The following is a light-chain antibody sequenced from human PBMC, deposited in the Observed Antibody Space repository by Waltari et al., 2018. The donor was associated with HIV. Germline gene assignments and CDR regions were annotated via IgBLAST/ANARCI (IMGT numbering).Light chain of an antibody. CDR1: SSDIGRYNY. CDR2: EVS. J-gene: IGLJ1*01. V-gene: IGLV2-11*01. CDR3: CSYGGSYIFYV. Sequence: QSALTQPRSVSGSPGQSVTISCTGSSSDIGRYNYVSWYQQHPGKGPQLISSEVSNRPSGVPDRFSGSKSGNTASLTISGLQAEDEADYYCCSYGGSYIFYVFGPGTKVTVL.